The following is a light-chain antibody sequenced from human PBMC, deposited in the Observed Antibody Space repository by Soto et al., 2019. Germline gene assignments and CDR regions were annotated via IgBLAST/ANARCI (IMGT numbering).Light chain of an antibody. CDR1: QSISSSY. V-gene: IGKV3-20*01. CDR2: GAS. J-gene: IGKJ4*01. CDR3: QQFGSSPRT. Sequence: EIVLTQSPGTLSLSPGERATLSCRASQSISSSYLAWYQQKPGQGPRLLIYGASSRGAGIPDRFSGSGSGTDFTLTISRLEPEDFAVYYCQQFGSSPRTFGGGTKVDIK.